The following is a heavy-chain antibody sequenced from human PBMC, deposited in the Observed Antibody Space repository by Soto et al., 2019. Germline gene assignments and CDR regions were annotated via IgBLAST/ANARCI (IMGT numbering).Heavy chain of an antibody. J-gene: IGHJ6*03. CDR2: IKSKTDGGNK. CDR3: ARDREPNYDFWSGYYLVGPENYYYYMDV. Sequence: PGGSLRLSCAASGFTFSNAWMSWVRQAPGKGLEWVGRIKSKTDGGNKDYAESVKVRFTISRDNSKNTLYLQMNSLRAEDTAVYYCARDREPNYDFWSGYYLVGPENYYYYMDVWGKGTTVTVSS. D-gene: IGHD3-3*01. CDR1: GFTFSNAW. V-gene: IGHV3-15*01.